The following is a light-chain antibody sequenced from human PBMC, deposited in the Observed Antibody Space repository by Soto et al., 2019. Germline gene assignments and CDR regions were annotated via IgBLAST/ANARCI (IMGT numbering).Light chain of an antibody. CDR2: DTT. Sequence: QAVVTQEPSLTVSPGGTVTLTGGSSTGAVTNGHYPYWFQQKPGQAPRTLIYDTTNRHSWTPARFSGSLLGGKAALTLSGAQPEDEAEYYSLLSYHGPYVFGTGTKVTVL. V-gene: IGLV7-46*01. J-gene: IGLJ1*01. CDR3: LLSYHGPYV. CDR1: TGAVTNGHY.